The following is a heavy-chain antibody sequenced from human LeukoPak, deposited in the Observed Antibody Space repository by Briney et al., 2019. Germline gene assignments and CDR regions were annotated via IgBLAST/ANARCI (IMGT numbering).Heavy chain of an antibody. CDR3: AITSYGSGNYQDS. CDR1: GLTFSNFK. J-gene: IGHJ4*02. CDR2: IYSGGDT. Sequence: GGSLRLSCAVSGLTFSNFKMNWVRQAPGKGLEWVSVIYSGGDTYYADSVKGRFTISRDNSKNTLYLQMHSLRAEDTAVYHCAITSYGSGNYQDSWGQGTLVTVSS. D-gene: IGHD3-10*01. V-gene: IGHV3-53*01.